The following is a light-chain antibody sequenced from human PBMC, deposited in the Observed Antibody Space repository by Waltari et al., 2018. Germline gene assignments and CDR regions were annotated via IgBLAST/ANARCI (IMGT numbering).Light chain of an antibody. Sequence: EIVLTQSPGTLSLSPGERATLSCRASQSVSRTLAWYQQKPGQAPRLLIYDASTRATGIPDMFSGSGFGTDFSLTISRLEPEDVAVYYCQKYGTLPATFGQGTTVEIK. J-gene: IGKJ1*01. CDR1: QSVSRT. CDR3: QKYGTLPAT. CDR2: DAS. V-gene: IGKV3-20*01.